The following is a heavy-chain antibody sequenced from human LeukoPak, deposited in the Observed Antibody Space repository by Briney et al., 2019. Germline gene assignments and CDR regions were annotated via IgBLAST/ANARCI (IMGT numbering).Heavy chain of an antibody. J-gene: IGHJ4*02. CDR3: AKSEFVTTTSFDY. Sequence: GGSLRLSCAASGFTFSSYAMSWVRQAPGKGLEWVSGISGSGGSTYYADSVKGRFTISRDNSKNTLYLQMNCLRAEDTAVYYCAKSEFVTTTSFDYWGQGTPVTVSS. D-gene: IGHD4-4*01. CDR2: ISGSGGST. CDR1: GFTFSSYA. V-gene: IGHV3-23*01.